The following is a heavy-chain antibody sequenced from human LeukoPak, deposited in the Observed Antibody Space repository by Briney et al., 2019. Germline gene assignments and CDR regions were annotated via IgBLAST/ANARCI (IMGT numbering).Heavy chain of an antibody. V-gene: IGHV4-34*01. J-gene: IGHJ3*02. CDR2: INHSGST. CDR1: GGSFRGYY. Sequence: PSETLSLTCAVYGGSFRGYYWSWIRQPPGKGLEWIGEINHSGSTNYNPSLKSRVTISVDTSKNQFSLKLSSVTAADTAVYYCAREPYYDILTGSILIDAFDIWGQGTMVTVSS. D-gene: IGHD3-9*01. CDR3: AREPYYDILTGSILIDAFDI.